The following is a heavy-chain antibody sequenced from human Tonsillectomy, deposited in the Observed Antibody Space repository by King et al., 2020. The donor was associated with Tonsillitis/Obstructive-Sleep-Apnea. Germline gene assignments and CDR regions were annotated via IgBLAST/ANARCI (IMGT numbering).Heavy chain of an antibody. CDR1: GFTFSNYD. Sequence: LVESGGGLVQPGGSLRLSCAASGFTFSNYDMHWVRQATGKGLEWVSGIGTAGDTYYSGSVKGRFTISRENAKTSLYLQMDSLRAGDTAVYYCARDSGGYTGTYYAFDIWGQGTMVTVSS. J-gene: IGHJ3*02. CDR3: ARDSGGYTGTYYAFDI. V-gene: IGHV3-13*04. CDR2: IGTAGDT. D-gene: IGHD1-26*01.